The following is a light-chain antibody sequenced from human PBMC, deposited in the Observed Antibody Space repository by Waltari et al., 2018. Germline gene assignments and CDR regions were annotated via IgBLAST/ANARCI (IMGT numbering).Light chain of an antibody. Sequence: EIVVTQSPATLSVSPGERATLSCKASQSISRFLNWYQHKPGQPPRLVIYDASNRPSGIPARFSGSGSGTDFTITINSLEPEDSAVYYCQQRSNWPPYTFGQGTKLEI. CDR2: DAS. J-gene: IGKJ2*01. CDR1: QSISRF. V-gene: IGKV3-11*01. CDR3: QQRSNWPPYT.